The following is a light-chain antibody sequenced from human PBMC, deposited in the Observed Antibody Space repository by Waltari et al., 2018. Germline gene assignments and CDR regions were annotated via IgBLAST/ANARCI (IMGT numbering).Light chain of an antibody. CDR2: GAS. CDR1: QSVSSY. Sequence: VILTQSPATLSLSPGERATLYCRASQSVSSYLAWYQQKPGQAPRLLIYGASSRTTGIPDSFSGSGSWTEFTLTISSLEPEDFAVYYCQKYSSSPWTFGQGTKVEIK. J-gene: IGKJ1*01. V-gene: IGKV3-20*01. CDR3: QKYSSSPWT.